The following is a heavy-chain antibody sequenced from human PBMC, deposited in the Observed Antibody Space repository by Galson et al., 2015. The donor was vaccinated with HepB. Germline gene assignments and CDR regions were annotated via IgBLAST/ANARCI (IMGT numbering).Heavy chain of an antibody. V-gene: IGHV4-59*01. CDR1: GGSISTYY. CDR3: ARDQGRDGYNT. Sequence: LSLTCTVSGGSISTYYWSWIRQPPGKGLEWIGYMYYSGITNYNPSLKSRVTISVDTSKNQFSLKLSSVTAADTAVYYCARDQGRDGYNTWGQGTLVTVSS. D-gene: IGHD5-24*01. CDR2: MYYSGIT. J-gene: IGHJ5*02.